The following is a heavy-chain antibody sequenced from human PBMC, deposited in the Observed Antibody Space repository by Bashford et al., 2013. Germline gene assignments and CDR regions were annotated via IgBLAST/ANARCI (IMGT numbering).Heavy chain of an antibody. CDR2: ISYDGSTK. J-gene: IGHJ5*02. Sequence: VRQAPGKGLEWVAIISYDGSTKYSTDSVKGRFTVSKDDSKNTVYLQMDNLRAEDTAVYFCAREGCSGNYWSWFDPWGQGTLVTVSS. CDR3: AREGCSGNYWSWFDP. V-gene: IGHV3-33*01. D-gene: IGHD2-15*01.